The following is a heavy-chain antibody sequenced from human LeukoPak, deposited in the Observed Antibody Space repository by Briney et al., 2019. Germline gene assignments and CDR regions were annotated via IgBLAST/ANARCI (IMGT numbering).Heavy chain of an antibody. CDR2: ISYDGSNK. D-gene: IGHD6-19*01. CDR1: GFTFSSYG. Sequence: GRSLGLSCAASGFTFSSYGVHWVRQAPGKGLEWVAIISYDGSNKYYADSVQGRFTISRDNSKNTLYLQMNSLRAEDTAVYYCAKDLGGGSGCYDLWGRGTLVTVSS. V-gene: IGHV3-30*18. CDR3: AKDLGGGSGCYDL. J-gene: IGHJ2*01.